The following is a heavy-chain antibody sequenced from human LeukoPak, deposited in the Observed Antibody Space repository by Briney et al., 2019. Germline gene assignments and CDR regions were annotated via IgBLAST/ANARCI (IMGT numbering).Heavy chain of an antibody. CDR3: ARDQSILWFGELPDILDY. V-gene: IGHV3-7*01. D-gene: IGHD3-10*01. CDR1: GFTFSNYW. J-gene: IGHJ4*02. Sequence: GGSLRLSCAASGFTFSNYWMSWVRQAPGKGLEWVAYIKHDGSEKYYVDSVKGRFIISRDNTKNSLYLQMNSLRAEDTAVYYCARDQSILWFGELPDILDYWGQGTLVTVSS. CDR2: IKHDGSEK.